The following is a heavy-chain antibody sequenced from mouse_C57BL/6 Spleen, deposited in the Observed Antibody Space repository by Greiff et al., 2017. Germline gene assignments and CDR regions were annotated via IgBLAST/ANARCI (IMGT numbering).Heavy chain of an antibody. CDR1: GYTFTDYY. CDR3: AREGNPNAMDD. CDR2: INPNNGGT. J-gene: IGHJ4*01. V-gene: IGHV1-26*01. Sequence: VQLQQSGPELVKPGASVKISCKASGYTFTDYYMNWVKQSHGKSLEWIGDINPNNGGTSYNQKFKGKATLTVDKSSSTAYMELRSLTSEDSAVYYCAREGNPNAMDDWGQGTSVTVSS.